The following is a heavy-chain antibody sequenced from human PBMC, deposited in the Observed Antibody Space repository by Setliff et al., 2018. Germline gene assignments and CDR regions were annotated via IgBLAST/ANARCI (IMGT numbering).Heavy chain of an antibody. D-gene: IGHD4-17*01. CDR1: GVSISSSDW. J-gene: IGHJ4*02. V-gene: IGHV4-4*02. CDR2: IYHSGST. Sequence: SETLSLTCIVSGVSISSSDWWSWVRQPPGKGLEWIGEIYHSGSTNYNPSLKSRVTISVDTSKNQFSLKLSSVTAADTAVYYCARGRRGLYGESDYWGQGTLVTVSS. CDR3: ARGRRGLYGESDY.